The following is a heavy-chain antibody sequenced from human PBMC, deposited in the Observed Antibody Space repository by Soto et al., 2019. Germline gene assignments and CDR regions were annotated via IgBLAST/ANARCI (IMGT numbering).Heavy chain of an antibody. J-gene: IGHJ4*02. CDR2: IWYGGSNK. Sequence: GGSLRLSCAASGFTFSSYGMHWVRQAPGKGLEWVAVIWYGGSNKFYADSVKGRFTISRDNSKNTLYLQMNSLRAEDTAVYYCAKDQDSSGYQIDYWGQGTLVTVSS. CDR3: AKDQDSSGYQIDY. D-gene: IGHD3-22*01. CDR1: GFTFSSYG. V-gene: IGHV3-30*02.